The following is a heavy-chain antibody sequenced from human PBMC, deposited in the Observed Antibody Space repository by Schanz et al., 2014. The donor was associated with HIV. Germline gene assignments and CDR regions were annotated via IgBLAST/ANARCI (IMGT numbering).Heavy chain of an antibody. Sequence: VQLLESGGGLVQPGGSLRLSCAASGFSFSSYTMTWVRQAPGKGLEWVAIIGYDGTNIYYAASVKGRFTVSRDNSKNINTLYLQMNSLRVEDTAVYYCTKEVPPDVWGQGTTVTVSS. CDR1: GFSFSSYT. J-gene: IGHJ6*02. D-gene: IGHD1-1*01. CDR3: TKEVPPDV. V-gene: IGHV3-30*02. CDR2: IGYDGTNI.